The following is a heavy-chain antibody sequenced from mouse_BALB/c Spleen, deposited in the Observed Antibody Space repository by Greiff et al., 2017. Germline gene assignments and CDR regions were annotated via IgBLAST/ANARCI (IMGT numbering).Heavy chain of an antibody. CDR1: GDSITSGY. Sequence: VQLKESGPSLVKPSQTLSLTCSVTGDSITSGYWNWIRKFPGKKLEYMGYISYSGSTYYNPSLKSRISITRDTSKNQYYLQLNSVTTEDTARYYCARGTTGRTWFAYWGQGTLVTVSA. D-gene: IGHD1-1*01. CDR2: ISYSGST. V-gene: IGHV3-8*02. J-gene: IGHJ3*01. CDR3: ARGTTGRTWFAY.